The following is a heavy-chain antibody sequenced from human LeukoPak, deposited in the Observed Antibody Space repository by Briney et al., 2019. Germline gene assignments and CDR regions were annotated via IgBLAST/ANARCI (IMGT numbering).Heavy chain of an antibody. CDR1: GFTFSSYG. CDR3: AKEHCSSTSCYSVGYMDV. Sequence: GRSLRLSCAASGFTFSSYGMHWVRQAPGKGLEWVAVIWYDGSNKYYADSVKDRFTISRDNSKNTLYLQMNSLRAEDTAVYYCAKEHCSSTSCYSVGYMDVWGKGTTVTVSS. D-gene: IGHD2-2*01. CDR2: IWYDGSNK. J-gene: IGHJ6*03. V-gene: IGHV3-33*06.